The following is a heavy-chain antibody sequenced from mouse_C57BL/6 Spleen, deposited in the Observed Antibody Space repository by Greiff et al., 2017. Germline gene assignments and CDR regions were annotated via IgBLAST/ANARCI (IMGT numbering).Heavy chain of an antibody. Sequence: QVQLQQSGAELVKPGASVKISCKASGYAFSSYWMNWVKQRPGKGLEWIGQIYPGDGDTNYNGKFKGKATLTADKSSSTAYMQLSSLTSEDSAVYFCANGGLGLRDAMDYWGQGTSVTVSS. CDR3: ANGGLGLRDAMDY. D-gene: IGHD4-1*01. V-gene: IGHV1-80*01. CDR2: IYPGDGDT. J-gene: IGHJ4*01. CDR1: GYAFSSYW.